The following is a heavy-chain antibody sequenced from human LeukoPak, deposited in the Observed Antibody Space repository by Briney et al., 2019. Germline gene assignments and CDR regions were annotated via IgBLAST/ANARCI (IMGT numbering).Heavy chain of an antibody. CDR2: IYTSGST. CDR1: GGSISSYY. CDR3: ARITMSVAFDI. Sequence: NTSETLSLTCTVSGGSISSYYWSWIRQPAGKGLEWIGRIYTSGSTNYHPSLKSRVTMSVDTSKNQFSLKLSSVTAADTAVYYCARITMSVAFDIWGQGTMVTVSS. J-gene: IGHJ3*02. V-gene: IGHV4-4*07. D-gene: IGHD3-10*02.